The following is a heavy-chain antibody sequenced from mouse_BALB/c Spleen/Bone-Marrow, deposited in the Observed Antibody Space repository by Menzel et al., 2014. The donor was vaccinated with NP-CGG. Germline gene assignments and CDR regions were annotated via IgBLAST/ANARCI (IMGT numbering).Heavy chain of an antibody. J-gene: IGHJ4*01. D-gene: IGHD1-1*01. CDR3: ARGLYGAMDY. V-gene: IGHV1S81*02. CDR2: INPRSGRT. CDR1: GYTFTSYW. Sequence: QVQLKQSGAELVKPGASVKLSCKASGYTFTSYWMYWVIQRPGQGLEWIGEINPRSGRTNYNEKFKSRATLTVDKSSSTAYMQLSSLTSEDSAVYYGARGLYGAMDYWGQGTSVTVSS.